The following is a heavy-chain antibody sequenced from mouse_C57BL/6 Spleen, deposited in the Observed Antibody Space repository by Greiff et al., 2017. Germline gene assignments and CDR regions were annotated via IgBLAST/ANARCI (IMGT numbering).Heavy chain of an antibody. D-gene: IGHD2-1*01. V-gene: IGHV1-26*01. J-gene: IGHJ2*01. CDR1: GYTFTDYY. Sequence: VQLQQSGPELVKPGASVKISCKASGYTFTDYYMNWVKQSHGKSLEWIGDINPNNGGTSYNQKFKGKATLTVDTSSSTAYMELRSLTSEDSAVYYCARRIYYGFDYWGQGTTLTVSS. CDR2: INPNNGGT. CDR3: ARRIYYGFDY.